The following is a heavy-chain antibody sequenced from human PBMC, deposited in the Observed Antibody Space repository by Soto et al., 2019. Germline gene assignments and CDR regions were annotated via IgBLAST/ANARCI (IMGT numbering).Heavy chain of an antibody. CDR2: IIPIFDTT. D-gene: IGHD3-10*01. Sequence: ASVKVSCKAPGGTFSSYAISWVRQAPGQGLEWMGGIIPIFDTTNYAQKFQGRVTITADGSTSTAYMELSSLRSEDTAVYYCARTNYYGSGSYSDFDYWGQGTLVTAPQ. CDR1: GGTFSSYA. CDR3: ARTNYYGSGSYSDFDY. J-gene: IGHJ4*02. V-gene: IGHV1-69*13.